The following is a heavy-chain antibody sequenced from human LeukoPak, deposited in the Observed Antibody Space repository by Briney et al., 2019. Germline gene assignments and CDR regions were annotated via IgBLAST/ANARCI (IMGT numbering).Heavy chain of an antibody. CDR3: ARESLERNTAMVRPFDY. CDR2: INHSGST. V-gene: IGHV4-34*01. D-gene: IGHD5-18*01. Sequence: SETLSLTCTVSGGSISGYYWSWIRQPPGKGLEWIGEINHSGSTNYNPSLKSRVTISVDTSKNQFSLKLSSVTAADTAVYYCARESLERNTAMVRPFDYWGQGTLVTVSS. J-gene: IGHJ4*02. CDR1: GGSISGYY.